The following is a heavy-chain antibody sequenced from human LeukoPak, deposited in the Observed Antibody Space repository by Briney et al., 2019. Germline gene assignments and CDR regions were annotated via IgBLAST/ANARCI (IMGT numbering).Heavy chain of an antibody. Sequence: SVKVSCKASGGTFSSYTISWVRQAPGRGLEWMGRIIPILGIANYAQKFQGRVTITADKSTSTAYMELSSLRSEDTAVYYCARGGRDTPDWFDPWGQGTLVTVSS. CDR2: IIPILGIA. J-gene: IGHJ5*02. D-gene: IGHD5-18*01. CDR1: GGTFSSYT. CDR3: ARGGRDTPDWFDP. V-gene: IGHV1-69*02.